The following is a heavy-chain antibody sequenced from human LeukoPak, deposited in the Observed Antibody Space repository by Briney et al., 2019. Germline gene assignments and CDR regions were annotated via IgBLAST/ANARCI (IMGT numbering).Heavy chain of an antibody. CDR2: IGSGRTYT. Sequence: GGSLRLSCAASGFTFSSFNMNWVRQAPGKGLEWVSSIGSGRTYTYYADSVKGRFTISRENTKNSLFLQMNSLRAEDTAIYYCARGDRSAVFDYWGQGSLVTASS. V-gene: IGHV3-21*01. J-gene: IGHJ4*02. CDR3: ARGDRSAVFDY. D-gene: IGHD6-13*01. CDR1: GFTFSSFN.